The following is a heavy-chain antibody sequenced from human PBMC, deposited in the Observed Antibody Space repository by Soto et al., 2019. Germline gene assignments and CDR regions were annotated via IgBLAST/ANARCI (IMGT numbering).Heavy chain of an antibody. CDR1: GGSISSYY. CDR3: AREGYGSASRNRDYYYYYGMDV. D-gene: IGHD3-10*01. Sequence: SETLSLTCTVPGGSISSYYWSWIRQPPGKGLEWIGYIYYSGSTNYNPSLKSRVTISVDTSKNQFSLKLSSVTAADTAVYYCAREGYGSASRNRDYYYYYGMDVCGQGPTVTVYS. V-gene: IGHV4-59*01. J-gene: IGHJ6*02. CDR2: IYYSGST.